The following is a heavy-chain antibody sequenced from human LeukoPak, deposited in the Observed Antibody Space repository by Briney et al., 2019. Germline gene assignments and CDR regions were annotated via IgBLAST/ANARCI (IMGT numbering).Heavy chain of an antibody. Sequence: ASVRVYCKTSEDNFSAYYMHWVRQAPGQGLEWMGWINPNSGDTKYAHKFQDRVTLTRDTSHSTAYMEMRGLESADTAVYYCANSFDNWGQGTLVTVSS. CDR2: INPNSGDT. CDR1: EDNFSAYY. V-gene: IGHV1-2*02. J-gene: IGHJ4*02. CDR3: ANSFDN.